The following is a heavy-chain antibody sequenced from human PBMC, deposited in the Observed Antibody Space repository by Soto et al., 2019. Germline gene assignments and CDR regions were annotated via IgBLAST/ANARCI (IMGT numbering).Heavy chain of an antibody. Sequence: SETLSLTCSVSGESVNSNSHYWAWIRQSPGKTLEWIGHISYSGRTYYNPSLKSRVTMSVDTSKNQFSLRLSSVTAADTAIYYCATRITVFGLLIPPFDPWGQGTQVTVSS. CDR3: ATRITVFGLLIPPFDP. CDR2: ISYSGRT. J-gene: IGHJ5*02. D-gene: IGHD3-3*01. V-gene: IGHV4-39*07. CDR1: GESVNSNSHY.